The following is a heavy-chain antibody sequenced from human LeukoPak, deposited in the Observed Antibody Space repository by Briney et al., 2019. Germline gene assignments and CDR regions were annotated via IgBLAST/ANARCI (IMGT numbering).Heavy chain of an antibody. J-gene: IGHJ6*03. CDR1: GFNVSSND. V-gene: IGHV3-53*01. CDR2: IYSGGST. CDR3: AKFEKSETKRETLYYYYYMDV. D-gene: IGHD1-14*01. Sequence: GGSLRLSCAASGFNVSSNDMSWVRQAPGKGLEWVSVIYSGGSTYYADSVKGRFTISRDNSKNTLYLQMDSLRAEDTAVYYCAKFEKSETKRETLYYYYYMDVWGKGTTVTVSS.